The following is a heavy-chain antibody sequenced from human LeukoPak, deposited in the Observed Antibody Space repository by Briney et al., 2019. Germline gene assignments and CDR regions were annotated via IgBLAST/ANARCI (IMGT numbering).Heavy chain of an antibody. CDR3: AKSTAMDDDAFDI. CDR1: GFTFSSYG. CDR2: ISYDGSNK. V-gene: IGHV3-30*18. Sequence: PGGSLRLSCAASGFTFSSYGMHWVRQAPGKGLEWVAVISYDGSNKYYADSVKGRFTISRDNSKNTLYLQMNSLRAEDTAVYYCAKSTAMDDDAFDIWGQGTMVTVSS. J-gene: IGHJ3*02. D-gene: IGHD5-18*01.